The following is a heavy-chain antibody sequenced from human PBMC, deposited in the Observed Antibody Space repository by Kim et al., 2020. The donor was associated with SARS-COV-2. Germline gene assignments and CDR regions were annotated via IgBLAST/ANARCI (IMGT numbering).Heavy chain of an antibody. CDR1: GGTFSSYA. CDR3: ARDLRETAVLCGGYSGPRLRRHMDV. CDR2: IIPILGIA. Sequence: SVKVSCKASGGTFSSYAISWVRQAPGQGLEWMGRIIPILGIANYAQKFQGRVTITADKSTSTAYMELSSLRSEDTAVYYCARDLRETAVLCGGYSGPRLRRHMDVWGQGTTVTVSS. V-gene: IGHV1-69*04. D-gene: IGHD3-22*01. J-gene: IGHJ6*02.